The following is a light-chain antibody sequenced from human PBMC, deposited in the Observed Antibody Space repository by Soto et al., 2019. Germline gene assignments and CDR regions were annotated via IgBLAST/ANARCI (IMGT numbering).Light chain of an antibody. J-gene: IGLJ3*02. V-gene: IGLV2-8*01. Sequence: QSALAQPPSASGSPGQSVTISCTGSGSDIGAYNFVSWYQQHPGKAPKLMIFGVTERPSGVPDRFSGSKSGNTASLTVSGPQGEDGGFYYFHLFPGRNIWVFGGGTK. CDR3: HLFPGRNIWV. CDR1: GSDIGAYNF. CDR2: GVT.